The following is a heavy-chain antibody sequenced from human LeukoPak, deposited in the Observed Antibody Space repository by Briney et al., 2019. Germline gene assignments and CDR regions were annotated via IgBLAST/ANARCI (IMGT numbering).Heavy chain of an antibody. CDR1: GFTFSSYA. J-gene: IGHJ4*02. V-gene: IGHV3-23*01. CDR3: ARGRQGGGRFIAAAGPYYFDY. Sequence: PGGSLRLSCAASGFTFSSYAMSWVRQAPGKGLEWVSAVSGSGGSTYYADSVKGRFTISRDNSKNTLYLQMNSLRAEDTAVYYCARGRQGGGRFIAAAGPYYFDYWGQGTLVTVSS. D-gene: IGHD6-13*01. CDR2: VSGSGGST.